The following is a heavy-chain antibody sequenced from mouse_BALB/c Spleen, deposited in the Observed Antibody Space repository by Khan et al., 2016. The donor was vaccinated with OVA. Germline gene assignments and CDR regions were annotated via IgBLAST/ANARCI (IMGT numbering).Heavy chain of an antibody. CDR1: GYTFTSYY. D-gene: IGHD2-1*01. V-gene: IGHV1S81*02. J-gene: IGHJ3*01. CDR2: INPSDGAT. Sequence: QVQLQQSGAELVKPGPSVKLSCKASGYTFTSYYIYWVKQRPGQGLEWIGEINPSDGATNFNEKFKSKATLTVDKSSNTAYMQLSSLTSEDSAVYYCTRSGYGTFAYWGQGTLVTVSA. CDR3: TRSGYGTFAY.